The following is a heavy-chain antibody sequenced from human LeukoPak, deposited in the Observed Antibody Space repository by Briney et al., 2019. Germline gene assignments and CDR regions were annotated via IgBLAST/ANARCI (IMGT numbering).Heavy chain of an antibody. CDR2: ISYDGSNK. CDR3: AKDHVIPGAFDI. J-gene: IGHJ3*02. Sequence: EGSLRLSCAASGFTFSSYGMHWVRQAPGKGLEWVAVISYDGSNKYYADSVKGRFTISRDNSKNTLYLQMNSLRAEDTAVYYCAKDHVIPGAFDIWGQGTMVTVSP. CDR1: GFTFSSYG. D-gene: IGHD2-2*01. V-gene: IGHV3-30*18.